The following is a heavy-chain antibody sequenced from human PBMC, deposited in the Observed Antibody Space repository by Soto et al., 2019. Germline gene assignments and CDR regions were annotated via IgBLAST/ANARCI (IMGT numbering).Heavy chain of an antibody. V-gene: IGHV4-31*03. D-gene: IGHD1-26*01. CDR2: IYYSGST. Sequence: PSETLSLTCTVSGGSISSGGYYWSWIRQHPGKGLEWIGYIYYSGSTYYNPSLKSRVTISVDTSKNQFSLKLSSVTAADTAVYYCARHHSSPVGATIYLYFAYWGQGTLVTVSS. J-gene: IGHJ4*02. CDR1: GGSISSGGYY. CDR3: ARHHSSPVGATIYLYFAY.